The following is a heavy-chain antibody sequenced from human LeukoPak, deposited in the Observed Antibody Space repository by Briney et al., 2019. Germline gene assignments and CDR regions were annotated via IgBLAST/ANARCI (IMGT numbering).Heavy chain of an antibody. V-gene: IGHV3-13*01. Sequence: GGSLRLSCAASGFTFSSYDMHWVRQATGKGLEWVSAIGTAGDTYYPGSVKGRFTISRENAKNSLYLQMNSLRAGDTAVYYCARYCSGGGCYYGMDVWGQGTTVTVSS. CDR1: GFTFSSYD. CDR3: ARYCSGGGCYYGMDV. CDR2: IGTAGDT. D-gene: IGHD2-15*01. J-gene: IGHJ6*02.